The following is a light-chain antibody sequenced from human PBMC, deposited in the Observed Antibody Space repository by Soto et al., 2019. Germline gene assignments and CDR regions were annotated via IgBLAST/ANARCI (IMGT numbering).Light chain of an antibody. CDR1: SSDVGGYNY. CDR2: DVS. CDR3: SSYTSSSTLSV. Sequence: QSALTQPASVSGSPGQSITISCTGTSSDVGGYNYVSWYQQHPGKAPKLMIYDVSNRPSGVSNRFYGSKSGNTASLTISGLQAEDEADYYCSSYTSSSTLSVFGGGTKVTVL. J-gene: IGLJ2*01. V-gene: IGLV2-14*01.